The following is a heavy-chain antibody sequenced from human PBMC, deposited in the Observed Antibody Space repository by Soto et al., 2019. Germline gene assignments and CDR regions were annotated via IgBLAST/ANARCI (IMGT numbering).Heavy chain of an antibody. CDR2: TYYKSKWYY. J-gene: IGHJ6*03. CDR3: ARGSWDDVSGHYYMDV. D-gene: IGHD1-1*01. CDR1: GDSVSSNSAG. Sequence: SQTLSLTCDISGDSVSSNSAGWNWIRQTPSRGLEWLGRTYYKSKWYYTYAASVKSRITVSPDTSKNQFSLQLTSVTPEDTAVYYCARGSWDDVSGHYYMDVWDKGTTVIVS. V-gene: IGHV6-1*01.